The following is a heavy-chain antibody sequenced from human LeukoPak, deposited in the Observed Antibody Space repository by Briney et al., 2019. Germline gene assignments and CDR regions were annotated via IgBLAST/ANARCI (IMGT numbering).Heavy chain of an antibody. D-gene: IGHD6-19*01. Sequence: GGSLRLSCAASGFTFSSYEMNWVRQAPGKGLEWVSYISRSSSTIYYADSVKGRSTISRDNAKNSLYLQMNSLRAEDTAVYYCARDPNSSGWHDAFDIWGQGTMVTVSS. CDR1: GFTFSSYE. J-gene: IGHJ3*02. CDR2: ISRSSSTI. V-gene: IGHV3-48*03. CDR3: ARDPNSSGWHDAFDI.